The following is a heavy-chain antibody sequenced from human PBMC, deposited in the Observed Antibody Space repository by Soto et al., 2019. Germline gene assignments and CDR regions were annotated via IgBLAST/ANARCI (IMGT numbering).Heavy chain of an antibody. CDR1: GVSFSGYY. V-gene: IGHV4-34*01. CDR3: ARAVAGQGVITQ. J-gene: IGHJ4*02. D-gene: IGHD1-20*01. CDR2: INHYGTA. Sequence: QVQLQQWGAGLLKPSQTLSLTCAVYGVSFSGYYWTWIRQPPGKGLEWIGEINHYGTANYNPSLKSRISISVDTSKDQFFLKLSSVTAADTAVYYCARAVAGQGVITQWGQGALVTVSS.